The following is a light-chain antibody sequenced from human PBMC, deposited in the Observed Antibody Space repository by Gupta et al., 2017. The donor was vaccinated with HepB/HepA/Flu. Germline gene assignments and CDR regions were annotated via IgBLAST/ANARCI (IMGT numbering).Light chain of an antibody. Sequence: QSVLTQPPPVSGAPGHRVTISCTGSSSNIGAGYDVNWYRQLPGTAPKLLIYGNSNRASGVPIRFSGSKSGTSAFLDITGLQAEDEADYYCQSYDFTRSDVIFGGGTKLTVL. CDR3: QSYDFTRSDVI. V-gene: IGLV1-40*01. CDR1: SSNIGAGYD. J-gene: IGLJ2*01. CDR2: GNS.